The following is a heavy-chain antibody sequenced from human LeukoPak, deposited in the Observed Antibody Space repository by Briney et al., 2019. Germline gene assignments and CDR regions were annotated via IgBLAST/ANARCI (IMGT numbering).Heavy chain of an antibody. CDR1: GYTFTTYW. CDR2: IYPGDSDT. J-gene: IGHJ4*02. Sequence: GESLKISCKGSGYTFTTYWIGWVRQIPGKGLEWMGIIYPGDSDTRSSPSFQGQVTISADRSISTAYLQWSSLKASDTAIYYCARREAVAGTEDFLDYWGQGTLVTVSS. V-gene: IGHV5-51*01. CDR3: ARREAVAGTEDFLDY. D-gene: IGHD6-19*01.